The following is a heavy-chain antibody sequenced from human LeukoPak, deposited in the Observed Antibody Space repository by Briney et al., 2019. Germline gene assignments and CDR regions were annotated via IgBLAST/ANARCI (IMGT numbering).Heavy chain of an antibody. D-gene: IGHD5-18*01. CDR2: INHSGST. J-gene: IGHJ4*02. Sequence: PSETLSLTCAVYGGSFSGYYWSWIRQPPGKGLEWIGEINHSGSTNYNPSLKSRVTISVDTSKNQFSLKLSSVTAADTAVYYCARVNGYSYGDYFDYWGQGTLVTVSS. CDR3: ARVNGYSYGDYFDY. CDR1: GGSFSGYY. V-gene: IGHV4-34*01.